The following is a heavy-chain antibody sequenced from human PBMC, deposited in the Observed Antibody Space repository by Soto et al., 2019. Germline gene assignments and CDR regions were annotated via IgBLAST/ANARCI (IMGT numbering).Heavy chain of an antibody. Sequence: GVSLRLCCAASVFTFSRYDMHWVRQATGKGLEWVSAIGTAGDTYYPGSVKGRFTISRENAKNSLYLQMNSLRAEDTAVYYCARALPGYYYYGMDVWGQGTTVTVSS. CDR3: ARALPGYYYYGMDV. V-gene: IGHV3-13*01. J-gene: IGHJ6*02. CDR2: IGTAGDT. CDR1: VFTFSRYD.